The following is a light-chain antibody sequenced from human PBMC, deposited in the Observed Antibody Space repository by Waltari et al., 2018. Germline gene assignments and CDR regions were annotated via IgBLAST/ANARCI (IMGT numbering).Light chain of an antibody. Sequence: DIVMTQSPDSLAVSLGERATINCKSSQSVLYSSNNKNYLAWYQQKPGQPPKLLIYWASTRESGLPDRFSVSGAGTDFTRTISSLQAEDVAVYYCQQYYSTPLTFGGGTKVEIK. CDR3: QQYYSTPLT. CDR1: QSVLYSSNNKNY. J-gene: IGKJ4*01. CDR2: WAS. V-gene: IGKV4-1*01.